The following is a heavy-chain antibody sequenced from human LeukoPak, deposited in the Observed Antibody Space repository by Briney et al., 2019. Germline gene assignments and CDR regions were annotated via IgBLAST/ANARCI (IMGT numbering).Heavy chain of an antibody. D-gene: IGHD3-22*01. CDR2: IWYDGSNK. Sequence: GGSLRLSCTASGFIFNYYGMHWVRQAPGKGLEWVAVIWYDGSNKYYVGSVTGRFTISRDNSKNTLYLQMNSLRADDTAVYYCAREDSVITNAFDVWGQGTMVTVSS. CDR3: AREDSVITNAFDV. J-gene: IGHJ3*01. CDR1: GFIFNYYG. V-gene: IGHV3-33*01.